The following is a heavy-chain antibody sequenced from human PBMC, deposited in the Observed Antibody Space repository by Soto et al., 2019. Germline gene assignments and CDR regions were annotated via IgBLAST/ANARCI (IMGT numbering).Heavy chain of an antibody. J-gene: IGHJ5*02. Sequence: QITLKESGPTLVKPTQTLTLTCTFSGFSLSTSGVGVGWIRQPPGKALDWLALIYWDDDKRYSPALKSRLTITKDTSKNQVVLTMTNMDPVDTATYYCAHSPGLLNLFDPWCQGTMVTVSS. CDR2: IYWDDDK. CDR3: AHSPGLLNLFDP. V-gene: IGHV2-5*02. CDR1: GFSLSTSGVG.